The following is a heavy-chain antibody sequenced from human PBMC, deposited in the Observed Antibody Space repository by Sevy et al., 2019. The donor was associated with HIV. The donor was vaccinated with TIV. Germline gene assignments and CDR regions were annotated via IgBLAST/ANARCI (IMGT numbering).Heavy chain of an antibody. CDR2: ITASGGST. CDR3: AKERPVAVAGY. V-gene: IGHV3-23*01. Sequence: GGSLRLSCAASGFTFSSYAMSWVRQAPGKGLEWVSAITASGGSTYYADSVKGRFTISRDNSRNTLYLQMNSLRAEDSAVYYCAKERPVAVAGYWGQGILVTVSS. CDR1: GFTFSSYA. D-gene: IGHD6-19*01. J-gene: IGHJ4*02.